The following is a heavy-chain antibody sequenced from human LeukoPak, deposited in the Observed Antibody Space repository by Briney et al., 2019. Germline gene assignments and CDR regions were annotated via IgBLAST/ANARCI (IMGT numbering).Heavy chain of an antibody. Sequence: ASVKVSCRASGYTFTNYNIGWVRQAPGKGLEWVGWISAYNSNTKYAQKLQGRVTMTTDTSTSTAYMELRSLRFDDPAIYYCARDGYFDYWGQGTLVTVSS. CDR3: ARDGYFDY. J-gene: IGHJ4*02. CDR1: GYTFTNYN. V-gene: IGHV1-18*01. CDR2: ISAYNSNT.